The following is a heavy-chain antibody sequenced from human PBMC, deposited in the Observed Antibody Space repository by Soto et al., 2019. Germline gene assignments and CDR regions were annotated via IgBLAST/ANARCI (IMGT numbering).Heavy chain of an antibody. Sequence: QVQLVESGGGVVQPGRSLRLSCAASGFTFSSYGMHWVRQAPGKGLEWVAVIWYDGSNKYYADSVKGRFTISRDNSKNTMYLPMNSLRAEVTAVYYCARESEDIVVVPAAMLDYWGQGPLVTVSS. D-gene: IGHD2-2*01. V-gene: IGHV3-33*01. CDR1: GFTFSSYG. CDR2: IWYDGSNK. CDR3: ARESEDIVVVPAAMLDY. J-gene: IGHJ4*02.